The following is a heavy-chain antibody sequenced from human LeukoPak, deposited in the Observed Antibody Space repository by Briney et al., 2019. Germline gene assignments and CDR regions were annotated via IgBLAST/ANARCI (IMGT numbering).Heavy chain of an antibody. Sequence: PSETLSLTCTVSGGSISSGGYYWSWIRQPPGKGLEWIGYIYHSGSTYYNPSLKSRVTISVDRSKNQFSLKLSSVTAADMAVYYCARRMVRGAHPLYYFDYWGQGTLVTVSS. CDR2: IYHSGST. V-gene: IGHV4-30-2*01. CDR1: GGSISSGGYY. D-gene: IGHD3-10*01. J-gene: IGHJ4*02. CDR3: ARRMVRGAHPLYYFDY.